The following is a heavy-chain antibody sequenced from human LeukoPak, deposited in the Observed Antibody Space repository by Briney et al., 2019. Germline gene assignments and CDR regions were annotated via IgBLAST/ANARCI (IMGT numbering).Heavy chain of an antibody. Sequence: GSLRLSCAASGFTFISYGMQWVRQPPGKGLEWIGSIYYSGSTYYNPSLKSRVTISVDTSKNQFSLKLSSVTAADTAVYYCARRLGRQHYYYYMDVWGKGTTVTVSS. CDR3: ARRLGRQHYYYYMDV. CDR2: IYYSGST. D-gene: IGHD3-16*01. CDR1: GFTFISYG. V-gene: IGHV4-39*01. J-gene: IGHJ6*03.